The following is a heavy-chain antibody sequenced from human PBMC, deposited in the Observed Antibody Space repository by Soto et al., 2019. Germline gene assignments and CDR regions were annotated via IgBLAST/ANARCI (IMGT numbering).Heavy chain of an antibody. CDR3: ARDRRRIAVAGFFDY. Sequence: RLSCAASGFTFSSYGMHWVRQAPGKGLEWVAVMRYDGSNKYYADSVKGRFTISRDNSKNTLYLQMNSLRAEDTAVYYCARDRRRIAVAGFFDYWGQGTLVTVSS. CDR1: GFTFSSYG. V-gene: IGHV3-33*01. CDR2: MRYDGSNK. J-gene: IGHJ4*02. D-gene: IGHD6-19*01.